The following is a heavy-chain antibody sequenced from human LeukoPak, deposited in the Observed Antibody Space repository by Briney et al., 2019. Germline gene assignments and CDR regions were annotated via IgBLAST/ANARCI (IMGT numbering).Heavy chain of an antibody. CDR2: ITSSSSYI. D-gene: IGHD5-12*01. CDR3: ARDNRFHSGYDRALDY. CDR1: GFTFSSYS. J-gene: IGHJ4*02. Sequence: GGSLTVSCAGFGFTFSSYSMNWVRQAPGKGLEWVSSITSSSSYIYYADSVKGRFTISRDNAKNSLFLQMNSLRAEDTAVYYCARDNRFHSGYDRALDYWGQGTLVTVSS. V-gene: IGHV3-21*01.